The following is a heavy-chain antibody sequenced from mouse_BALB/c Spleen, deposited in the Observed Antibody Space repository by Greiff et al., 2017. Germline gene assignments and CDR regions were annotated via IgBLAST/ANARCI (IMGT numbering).Heavy chain of an antibody. Sequence: QVHVKQSGAELMKPGASVKISCKATGYTFSSYWIEWVKQRPGHGLEWIGEILPGSGSTNYNEKFKGKATFTADTSSNTAYMQLSSLTSEDSAVYYCARREGLLVYAMDYWGQGTSVTVSS. J-gene: IGHJ4*01. CDR1: GYTFSSYW. CDR2: ILPGSGST. V-gene: IGHV1-9*01. D-gene: IGHD2-3*01. CDR3: ARREGLLVYAMDY.